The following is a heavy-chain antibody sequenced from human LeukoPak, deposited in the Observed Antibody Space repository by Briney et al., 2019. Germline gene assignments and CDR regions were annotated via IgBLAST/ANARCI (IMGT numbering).Heavy chain of an antibody. Sequence: PSETLSLTCSVSGGSISSYYWSWIRQPAGKGLEWIGRIYTSGSTNYNPSLKSRVTMSVDTSKNQFSLKLNSVTAADTAVYYCARTPNSSGWPQKYYYYYMDVWGKGTTVTVSS. CDR2: IYTSGST. J-gene: IGHJ6*03. D-gene: IGHD6-19*01. CDR1: GGSISSYY. V-gene: IGHV4-4*07. CDR3: ARTPNSSGWPQKYYYYYMDV.